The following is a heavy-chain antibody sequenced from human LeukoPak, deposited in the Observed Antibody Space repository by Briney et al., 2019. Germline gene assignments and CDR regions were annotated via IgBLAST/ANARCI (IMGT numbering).Heavy chain of an antibody. CDR1: GFTFGDYA. J-gene: IGHJ4*02. CDR3: TLVSGDYDSNY. Sequence: GGSLRLSCTASGFTFGDYAMSWFRQAPGKGLEWVGFIRSKAYGGTTEYAASVKGRFTISRDDSKSIAYQQMNSLKTEDTAVYYCTLVSGDYDSNYWGQGTLVTVSS. V-gene: IGHV3-49*03. D-gene: IGHD3-22*01. CDR2: IRSKAYGGTT.